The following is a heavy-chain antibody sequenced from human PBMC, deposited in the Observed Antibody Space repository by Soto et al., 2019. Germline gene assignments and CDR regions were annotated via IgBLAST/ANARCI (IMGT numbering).Heavy chain of an antibody. CDR3: AKGLYDNAGYYYSN. J-gene: IGHJ4*02. CDR2: ISASGGTP. CDR1: EFTFSSYV. D-gene: IGHD3-22*01. V-gene: IGHV3-23*01. Sequence: QPGGSLRLSCAASEFTFSSYVMSWVRQAPGKGLEWVSSISASGGTPYYGDSVKGRFIISRDNSRDTLYLQMHSLRAEDTAVYFCAKGLYDNAGYYYSNWGQGTLVTVSS.